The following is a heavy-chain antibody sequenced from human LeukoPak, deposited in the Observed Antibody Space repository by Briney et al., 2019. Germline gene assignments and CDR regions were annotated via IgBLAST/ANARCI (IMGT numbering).Heavy chain of an antibody. V-gene: IGHV4-59*01. J-gene: IGHJ6*02. D-gene: IGHD3-22*01. CDR2: IYYSGST. CDR1: GGSISSYY. CDR3: ARDDSTYSPNYYGMDV. Sequence: AETLSLTCTVSGGSISSYYWSWIRQPPGKGLEWIGYIYYSGSTNYNPSLKSRVTISVDTSKNQFSLKLSSVTAADTAVYYCARDDSTYSPNYYGMDVWGQGTTVTVSS.